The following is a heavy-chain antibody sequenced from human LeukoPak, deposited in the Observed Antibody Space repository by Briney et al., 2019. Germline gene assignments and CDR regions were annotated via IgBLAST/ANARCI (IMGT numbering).Heavy chain of an antibody. CDR1: GYSVSSGYY. CDR3: ARSKAHLSTSWYGSWFDP. V-gene: IGHV4-38-2*02. D-gene: IGHD2-2*01. Sequence: SETLSLTCTVSGYSVSSGYYWGWIRQPPGKGLEWIADIYHSGDTYYNPSLRSRVTISLDTSKNQLSLKLSSVTAADTAVYYCARSKAHLSTSWYGSWFDPWGQGTLVTVSS. J-gene: IGHJ5*02. CDR2: IYHSGDT.